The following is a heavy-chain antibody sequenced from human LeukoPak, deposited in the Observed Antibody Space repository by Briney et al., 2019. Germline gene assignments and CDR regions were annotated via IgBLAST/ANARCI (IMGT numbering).Heavy chain of an antibody. CDR3: ARGQRIQLWLQGFDY. V-gene: IGHV4-34*01. Sequence: SETLSLTCAVYGGSFSGYYWSWIRQPPGKGLEWIGEINHSGSTNYNPSLKSRVTISVDTSKNQFSLKLGSVTAADTAVYYCARGQRIQLWLQGFDYWGQGTLVTVSS. J-gene: IGHJ4*02. D-gene: IGHD5-18*01. CDR2: INHSGST. CDR1: GGSFSGYY.